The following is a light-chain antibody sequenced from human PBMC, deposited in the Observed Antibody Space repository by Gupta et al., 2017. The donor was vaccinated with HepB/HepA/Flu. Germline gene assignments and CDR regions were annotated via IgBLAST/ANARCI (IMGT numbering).Light chain of an antibody. Sequence: DIQMTQSPSTLSASVGDRVTITCRASQSISSWLAWYQQKPGKAPKLLIYKASSLESGVPSRFSGSGPGTEFTLTISSMQPDDFATYYGQQYRTFGQGTKVEIK. CDR3: QQYRT. J-gene: IGKJ1*01. CDR2: KAS. V-gene: IGKV1-5*03. CDR1: QSISSW.